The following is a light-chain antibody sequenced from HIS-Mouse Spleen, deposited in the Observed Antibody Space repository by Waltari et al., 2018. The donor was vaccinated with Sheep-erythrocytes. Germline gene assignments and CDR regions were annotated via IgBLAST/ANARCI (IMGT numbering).Light chain of an antibody. V-gene: IGLV2-14*03. J-gene: IGLJ3*02. Sequence: QSALTQPASVSGSPGQSITIPCTGTSRDVGGYNYVSWYQQHPGKAPKLMIYDVSNRPSGVSNRFSGLQAEDEADYYCSSYTSSSTWVFGGGTKLTVL. CDR2: DVS. CDR3: SSYTSSSTWV. CDR1: SRDVGGYNY.